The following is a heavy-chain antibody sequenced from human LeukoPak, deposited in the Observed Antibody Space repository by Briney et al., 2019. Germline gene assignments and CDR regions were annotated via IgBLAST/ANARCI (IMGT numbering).Heavy chain of an antibody. D-gene: IGHD3-10*01. Sequence: GGSLRLSCAASGFTFSSYGMHWVRQAPGKELEWVAVISYDGSNKYYADSVKGRLTISRDNSRNTLYLQMNSLRAEDTAVYYCAKGLVRGYYYYGMDVWGKGTTVTFSS. CDR3: AKGLVRGYYYYGMDV. J-gene: IGHJ6*04. CDR1: GFTFSSYG. CDR2: ISYDGSNK. V-gene: IGHV3-30*18.